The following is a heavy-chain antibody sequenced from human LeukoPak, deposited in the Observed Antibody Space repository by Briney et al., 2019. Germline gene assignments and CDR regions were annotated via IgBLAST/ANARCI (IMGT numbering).Heavy chain of an antibody. Sequence: SETLSLTCTVSGDSISSYYWTWIRQPPGKGLEWLGYLYSSGNTKYNPSLKSRVTISVDTSKNQFSLKLSSVTAADTAVYYCARGPPYDYDSSGYYRFDYWGQGTLVTVSS. CDR3: ARGPPYDYDSSGYYRFDY. J-gene: IGHJ4*02. V-gene: IGHV4-59*12. CDR1: GDSISSYY. D-gene: IGHD3-22*01. CDR2: LYSSGNT.